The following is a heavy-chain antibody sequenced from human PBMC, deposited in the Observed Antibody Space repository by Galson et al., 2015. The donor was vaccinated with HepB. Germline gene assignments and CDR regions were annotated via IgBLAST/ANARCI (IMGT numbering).Heavy chain of an antibody. V-gene: IGHV1-69*13. CDR1: GGTFSSYA. Sequence: SVKVSCKASGGTFSSYAISWVRQAPGQGLEWMGGIIPIFGTANYAQKFQGRVTITADESTSTAYMELSSLRSEDTAVYYCARSPKPSGDHHYYYYMDVWGKGTTVTVSS. J-gene: IGHJ6*03. CDR3: ARSPKPSGDHHYYYYMDV. CDR2: IIPIFGTA. D-gene: IGHD7-27*01.